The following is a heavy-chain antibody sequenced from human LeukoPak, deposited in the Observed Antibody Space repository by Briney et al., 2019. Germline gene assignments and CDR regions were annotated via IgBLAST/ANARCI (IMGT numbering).Heavy chain of an antibody. CDR2: INPNSGGT. CDR1: VYTFTDYY. CDR3: AKNYESGRGVPYGMDV. Sequence: ASVKVSCKASVYTFTDYYLHWVRQAPGQGLEWMGWINPNSGGTNYAQKFQGRVTMPRDTSITTAYMELSGLRSDDTAVYYCAKNYESGRGVPYGMDVWGQGTTVTVSS. J-gene: IGHJ6*02. D-gene: IGHD3-10*01. V-gene: IGHV1-2*02.